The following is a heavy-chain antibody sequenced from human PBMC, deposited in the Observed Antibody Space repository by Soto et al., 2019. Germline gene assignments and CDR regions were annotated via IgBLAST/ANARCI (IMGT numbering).Heavy chain of an antibody. J-gene: IGHJ4*02. V-gene: IGHV1-18*01. CDR3: ARGDIAAAGSWWYPQRFTHFDY. D-gene: IGHD6-13*01. CDR2: TSAYNGNT. Sequence: ASVKVSCKASGYTFTSYGISWVRQAPGQGLEWMGWTSAYNGNTNYAQKLQGRVTMTTDTSTSTAYMELRSLRSDDTAVYYCARGDIAAAGSWWYPQRFTHFDYWGQGTLVTVSS. CDR1: GYTFTSYG.